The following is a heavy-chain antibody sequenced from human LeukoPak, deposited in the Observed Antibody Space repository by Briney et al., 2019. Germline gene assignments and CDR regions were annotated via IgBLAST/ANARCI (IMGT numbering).Heavy chain of an antibody. Sequence: GGSRRLSGTSSGFTFREFAVSWFRKAPGKGLEWIGFIRSSIYGGTPKAAASVKGRFIFSRDDSKGVAYLRMNSLKTDDTAVYYCSREWGNGNDLRPDSWGQGTLVTVSS. J-gene: IGHJ4*02. CDR2: IRSSIYGGTP. CDR3: SREWGNGNDLRPDS. CDR1: GFTFREFA. D-gene: IGHD1-1*01. V-gene: IGHV3-49*03.